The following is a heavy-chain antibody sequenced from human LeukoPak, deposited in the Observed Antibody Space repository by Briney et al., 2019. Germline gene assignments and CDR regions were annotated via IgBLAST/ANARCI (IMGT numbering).Heavy chain of an antibody. CDR2: IKSKTDGGTT. V-gene: IGHV3-15*01. CDR3: IERVPAAQTLSDY. CDR1: GFTFSNAW. D-gene: IGHD2-2*01. J-gene: IGHJ4*02. Sequence: GGSLRLSCAASGFTFSNAWMSWVRQAPGKGLEWVGRIKSKTDGGTTDYAAPVKGRFTISRDDSKNTLYLQMNSLKTEDTAVYYCIERVPAAQTLSDYWGQGTLVTVSS.